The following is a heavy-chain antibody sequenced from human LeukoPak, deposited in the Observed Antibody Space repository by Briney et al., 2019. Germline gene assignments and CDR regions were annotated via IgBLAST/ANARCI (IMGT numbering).Heavy chain of an antibody. CDR2: VSVSADST. J-gene: IGHJ4*02. D-gene: IGHD3-9*01. Sequence: SGGSLRLSCAASGFTFSSNAMSRVRQAPGKGLEWVSAVSVSADSTYYADSVKGRFTISRDNSRNMVYLQMNSLRAEDTAVYYCAKASPYYDILTGYYYYFDYWGQGTLVTVSS. CDR3: AKASPYYDILTGYYYYFDY. V-gene: IGHV3-23*01. CDR1: GFTFSSNA.